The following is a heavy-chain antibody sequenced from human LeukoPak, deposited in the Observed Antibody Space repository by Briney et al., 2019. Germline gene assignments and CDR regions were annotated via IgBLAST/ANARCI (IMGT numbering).Heavy chain of an antibody. CDR1: GYKFIDFG. CDR3: ARDIYPRDNWNLSGDY. J-gene: IGHJ4*02. CDR2: ISGYNGYT. Sequence: ASVKVSCKASGYKFIDFGITWVRQAPGQGLEWMGWISGYNGYTNYAQKLQGRVTMTTDTSTSTAYMELRSLRSDDTAVYYCARDIYPRDNWNLSGDYWGQGTLVTVSS. V-gene: IGHV1-18*01. D-gene: IGHD1-20*01.